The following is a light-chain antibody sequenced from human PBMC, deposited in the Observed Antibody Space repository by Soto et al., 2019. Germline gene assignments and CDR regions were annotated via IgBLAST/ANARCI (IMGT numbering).Light chain of an antibody. V-gene: IGLV1-51*01. J-gene: IGLJ1*01. CDR3: GTWDTGLTTGNV. Sequence: QSVLTQPPSVSAAPGQKVTISCSGSSSNIGSNSVSWYQQLPRTAPKLLIYDNNKRPSGIPDRFSGSKSGTSATLGIAGLQTGDEADYYCGTWDTGLTTGNVFGTGTKLTVL. CDR1: SSNIGSNS. CDR2: DNN.